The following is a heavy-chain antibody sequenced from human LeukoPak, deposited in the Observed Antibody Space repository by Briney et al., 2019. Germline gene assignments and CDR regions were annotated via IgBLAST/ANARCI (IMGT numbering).Heavy chain of an antibody. D-gene: IGHD6-19*01. Sequence: GGSLRLSCAASGFTFRSHGMNWVRQAPGKWLEWVSGISPSGGITYYTDSVRGRFTISRDNSKNTVSLQMNSLRGEDTALYYCARERNSGWGTAFDPWGQGTLVTVSS. CDR1: GFTFRSHG. CDR3: ARERNSGWGTAFDP. CDR2: ISPSGGIT. J-gene: IGHJ5*02. V-gene: IGHV3-23*01.